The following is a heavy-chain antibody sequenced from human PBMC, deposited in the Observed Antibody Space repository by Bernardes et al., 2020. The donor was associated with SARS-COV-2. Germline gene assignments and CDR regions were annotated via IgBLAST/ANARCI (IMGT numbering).Heavy chain of an antibody. CDR1: GFTFSGYW. Sequence: GGSLRLSCAASGFTFSGYWMSWVRQAPGKGLEWVASIKQDGRETYAVDSVKGRFTISRDNAKNSLYLQMNSLRAEDTAVYYCAREYGDYVSAFDIWGQGTMVTVSS. V-gene: IGHV3-7*03. J-gene: IGHJ3*02. CDR3: AREYGDYVSAFDI. D-gene: IGHD4-17*01. CDR2: IKQDGRET.